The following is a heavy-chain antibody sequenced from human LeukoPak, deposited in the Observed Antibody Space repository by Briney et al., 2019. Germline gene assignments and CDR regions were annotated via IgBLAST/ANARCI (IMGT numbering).Heavy chain of an antibody. CDR1: GFTFSSYA. CDR3: AKDRSPDEAAAAYFDY. D-gene: IGHD6-13*01. Sequence: GGSLRLSCAASGFTFSSYAMSWVRQAPGKGLEWVSAISGSGGSTYYADSVKGRFTISRDNSKNTLYLQINSLRAEDTAVYYCAKDRSPDEAAAAYFDYWGQGTLVTVSS. V-gene: IGHV3-23*01. J-gene: IGHJ4*02. CDR2: ISGSGGST.